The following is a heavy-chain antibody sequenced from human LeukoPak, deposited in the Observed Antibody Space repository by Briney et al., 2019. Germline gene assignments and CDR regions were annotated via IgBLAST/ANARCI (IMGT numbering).Heavy chain of an antibody. J-gene: IGHJ6*02. D-gene: IGHD3-22*01. CDR1: GFTFSSYA. Sequence: GGSLRLSCAASGFTFSSYAMSWVRQAPGKGLEWVSAISGSGGSTYYADSVKGRFTISRDNSKNTLYLQMNSLRAEDTAVYYCARDRPERNYYYDSSGYFYGMDVWGQGTTVTVSS. CDR3: ARDRPERNYYYDSSGYFYGMDV. V-gene: IGHV3-23*01. CDR2: ISGSGGST.